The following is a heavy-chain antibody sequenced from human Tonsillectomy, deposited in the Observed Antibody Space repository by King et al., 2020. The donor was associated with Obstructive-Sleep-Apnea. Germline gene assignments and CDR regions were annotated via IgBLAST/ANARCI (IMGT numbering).Heavy chain of an antibody. V-gene: IGHV3-49*03. CDR2: IRSKAYGGKT. CDR3: TREGRGVDV. Sequence: QLVQSGGGLVQPGRSLRLSCTASGFTFGDYAMSWFGQAPGKGLEWVGFIRSKAYGGKTEYASTVKGRFTIVRDDSKSIAYLQMNNLKTEDTAVYYCTREGRGVDVWGQGTTVTVSS. J-gene: IGHJ6*02. CDR1: GFTFGDYA.